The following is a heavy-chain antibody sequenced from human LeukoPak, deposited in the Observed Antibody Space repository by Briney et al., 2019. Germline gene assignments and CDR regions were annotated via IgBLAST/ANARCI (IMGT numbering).Heavy chain of an antibody. V-gene: IGHV4-59*01. CDR3: ARGRNLYFDSNRRPFDI. CDR1: GGSISSYY. J-gene: IGHJ3*02. Sequence: SETLSLTCTVSGGSISSYYWSWIRQPPGKGLEWIGYIYYSGSTKYNPSLKSRVTISVDMSKNQFSLKLSSVTAADTAVYYCARGRNLYFDSNRRPFDIWGQGTMVTVSS. CDR2: IYYSGST. D-gene: IGHD3-22*01.